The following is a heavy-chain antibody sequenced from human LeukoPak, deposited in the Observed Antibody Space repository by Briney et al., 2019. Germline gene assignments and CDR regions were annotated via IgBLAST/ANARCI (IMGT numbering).Heavy chain of an antibody. V-gene: IGHV1-46*01. Sequence: GASVKVSCKASGYTFTSYYMHWVRQAPGQGLEWMGIINPSGGSTSYAQKFQGRVTITADESTSTAYMELSSLRSEDTAVYYCARVPVAGFNWFDPWGQGTLVTVSS. CDR3: ARVPVAGFNWFDP. J-gene: IGHJ5*02. CDR2: INPSGGST. D-gene: IGHD6-19*01. CDR1: GYTFTSYY.